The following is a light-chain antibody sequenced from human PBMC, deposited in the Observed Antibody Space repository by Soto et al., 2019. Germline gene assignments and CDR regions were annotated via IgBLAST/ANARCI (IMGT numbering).Light chain of an antibody. V-gene: IGKV1-39*01. J-gene: IGKJ1*01. CDR2: AAS. CDR1: QGISTY. Sequence: IQMTQSPSTVPASVGDRVTITCRASQGISTYLNWYQQKPGKAPKVLIYAASSLQSGVPSRFSGSGSETDFTLTISSLQPEDFATYSCQQSNSITWTFGQGTKVDIK. CDR3: QQSNSITWT.